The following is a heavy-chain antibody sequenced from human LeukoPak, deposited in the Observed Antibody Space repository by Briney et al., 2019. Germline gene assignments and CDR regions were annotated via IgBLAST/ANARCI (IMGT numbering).Heavy chain of an antibody. Sequence: ASVKVSCKASGYTFTVYYIYWVRQAPGQGLELLGWIDPNSGGTNNAQKFQGRVTMTRAKSTSTAYMELTRLRYDDTAVYYCARGGYGSSWGVDYWGQGTPVTVSS. CDR3: ARGGYGSSWGVDY. D-gene: IGHD6-19*01. CDR2: IDPNSGGT. V-gene: IGHV1-2*02. CDR1: GYTFTVYY. J-gene: IGHJ4*02.